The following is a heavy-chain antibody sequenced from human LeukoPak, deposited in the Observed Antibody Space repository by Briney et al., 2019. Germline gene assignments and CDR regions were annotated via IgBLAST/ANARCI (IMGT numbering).Heavy chain of an antibody. D-gene: IGHD2-2*01. CDR1: GGSISSSSYY. J-gene: IGHJ5*02. V-gene: IGHV4-39*02. CDR2: IYYSGST. CDR3: ARDDCSSTSCPYNWFDP. Sequence: PSETLSLTCTVSGGSISSSSYYWGWIRQPPGKGLAWIGSIYYSGSTYYNPSLKSRVTISVDTSKNQFSLKLSSVTAADTAVYYCARDDCSSTSCPYNWFDPWGQETLVTVSS.